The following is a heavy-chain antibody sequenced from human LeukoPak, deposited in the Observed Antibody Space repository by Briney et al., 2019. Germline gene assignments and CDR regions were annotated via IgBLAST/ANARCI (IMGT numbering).Heavy chain of an antibody. V-gene: IGHV4-59*01. J-gene: IGHJ6*03. CDR3: ARGRVSSSSWHSTYYYYFYMDV. Sequence: PSETLSLTCSVSDDSISIYYWSWIRQPPGKGLEWIGYIDHTGSTNYNPSLNSRVTISRDTSKNHFSLELSSVTAADTAVYFCARGRVSSSSWHSTYYYYFYMDVWGKGTTVTVSS. CDR1: DDSISIYY. D-gene: IGHD6-13*01. CDR2: IDHTGST.